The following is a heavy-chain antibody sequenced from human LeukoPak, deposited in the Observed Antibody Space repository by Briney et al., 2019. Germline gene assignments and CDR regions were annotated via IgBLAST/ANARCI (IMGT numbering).Heavy chain of an antibody. CDR1: GFTFSDYY. CDR2: ISSSGDTI. Sequence: GGSLRLSCAASGFTFSDYYMSWIRQAPGKGLEWVSYISSSGDTIYYADSVKGRFTISRDNAKNSLYLQINSLKAEDAAVYYCASYTIRGYCSSTSCYLPVFDYWGQGTLVTVSS. V-gene: IGHV3-11*01. D-gene: IGHD2-2*01. J-gene: IGHJ4*02. CDR3: ASYTIRGYCSSTSCYLPVFDY.